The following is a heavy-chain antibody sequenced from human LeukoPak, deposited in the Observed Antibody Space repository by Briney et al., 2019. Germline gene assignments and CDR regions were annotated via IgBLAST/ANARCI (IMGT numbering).Heavy chain of an antibody. CDR1: VYTFTSYY. J-gene: IGHJ4*02. V-gene: IGHV1-46*01. D-gene: IGHD6-19*01. Sequence: ASVKVSCKPSVYTFTSYYMHWVRQAPGQGLEWMGIINPSGGSTSYAQKFQGRVTMNRDMSTSTVYMELSSLRSEDTAVYYCARDLAVAGTSGFDYWGQGTLVTVSS. CDR3: ARDLAVAGTSGFDY. CDR2: INPSGGST.